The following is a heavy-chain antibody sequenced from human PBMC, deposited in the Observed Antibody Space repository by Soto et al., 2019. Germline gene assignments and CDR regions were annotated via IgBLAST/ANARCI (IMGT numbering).Heavy chain of an antibody. D-gene: IGHD2-21*02. V-gene: IGHV1-18*01. J-gene: IGHJ6*02. Sequence: ASVKVSCKASGYTFTSYGISWVRQAPGQGLEWMGWISAYNGNTNYAQKLQGRVTMTTDTSTSTAYMELRSLRSDDTAVYYCARDLWGYCGTDCYPLDVWGQGTMVTVSS. CDR1: GYTFTSYG. CDR2: ISAYNGNT. CDR3: ARDLWGYCGTDCYPLDV.